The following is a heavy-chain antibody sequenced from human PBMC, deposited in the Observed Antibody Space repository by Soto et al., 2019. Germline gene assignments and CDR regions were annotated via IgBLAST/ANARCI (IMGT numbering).Heavy chain of an antibody. CDR1: GYTFTGYY. CDR3: ARDLPIVGTTTWDY. CDR2: INPNNGGT. D-gene: IGHD1-26*01. Sequence: QVQLVQSGAEVKKSGASVMVSCKASGYTFTGYYIHWVRHTPGQGLEWMGWINPNNGGTNYVQKFQGRVTMTRDTSISTAYMELHRLTSDDTAVYYCARDLPIVGTTTWDYWGQGTLVTVSS. J-gene: IGHJ4*02. V-gene: IGHV1-2*02.